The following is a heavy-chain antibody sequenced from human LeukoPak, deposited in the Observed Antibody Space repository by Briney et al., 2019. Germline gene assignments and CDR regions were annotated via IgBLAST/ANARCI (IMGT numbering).Heavy chain of an antibody. V-gene: IGHV3-7*01. CDR2: IKQDGGEK. CDR3: ARAYSSSSGRDAFDS. Sequence: GGSLRLSCVASGFAFSSYWMSWVRQAPGKGLEWVANIKQDGGEKYYVDSVKGRFTISRDSAKTSLFLQMNSLRDEDTAVYYCARAYSSSSGRDAFDSWGLGTLVTVSS. J-gene: IGHJ3*02. D-gene: IGHD6-6*01. CDR1: GFAFSSYW.